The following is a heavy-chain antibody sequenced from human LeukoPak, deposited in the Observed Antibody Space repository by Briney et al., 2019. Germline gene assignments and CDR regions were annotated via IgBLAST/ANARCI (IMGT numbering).Heavy chain of an antibody. Sequence: SETLSLTCTVSGGSISSGGYYWSWIQQPPGKGLEWIGYIYHSGSTYYNPSLKSRVTISVDRSKNQFSLRLSSVTAADTAVYYCARYLFSSGKGGFDYWGQGTLVTVSS. D-gene: IGHD6-6*01. CDR3: ARYLFSSGKGGFDY. J-gene: IGHJ4*02. V-gene: IGHV4-30-2*01. CDR1: GGSISSGGYY. CDR2: IYHSGST.